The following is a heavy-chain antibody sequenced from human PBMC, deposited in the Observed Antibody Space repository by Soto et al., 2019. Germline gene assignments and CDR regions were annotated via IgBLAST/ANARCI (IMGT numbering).Heavy chain of an antibody. CDR2: ISTYNGDT. CDR3: AREGVAPYYYYGMDV. J-gene: IGHJ6*02. D-gene: IGHD5-12*01. CDR1: GYTFTRSG. Sequence: QVQLVQSGAEVKKPGASVKVSCKASGYTFTRSGISWVRQAPGQGLEWMGWISTYNGDTNYAQTFQGRVTMTTDTSPSTVHGEGRSMRADETAVYYCAREGVAPYYYYGMDVWGQGTPVTVSS. V-gene: IGHV1-18*01.